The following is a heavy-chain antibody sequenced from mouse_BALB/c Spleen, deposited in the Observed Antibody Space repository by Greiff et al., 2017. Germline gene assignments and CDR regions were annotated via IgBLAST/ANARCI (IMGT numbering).Heavy chain of an antibody. D-gene: IGHD1-1*01. Sequence: DVHLVESGGGLVKPGGSLKLSCAASGFTFSSYAMSWVRQSPEKRLEWVAEISSGGSYTYYPDTVTGRFTISRDNAKNTLYLEMSSLRSEDTAMYYCARDHYYGSSYYAMDYWGQGTSVTVSS. V-gene: IGHV5-9-4*01. CDR1: GFTFSSYA. CDR2: ISSGGSYT. CDR3: ARDHYYGSSYYAMDY. J-gene: IGHJ4*01.